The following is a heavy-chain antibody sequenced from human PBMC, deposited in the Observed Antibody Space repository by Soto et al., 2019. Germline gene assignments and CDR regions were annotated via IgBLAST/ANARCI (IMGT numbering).Heavy chain of an antibody. Sequence: SETLSVTCTVSGGSSGSYYWSWILQPPLKGLEWIGYIYYSGSTNYNPSLKSRVTISVDTSKDQFSLKLSSVTAADTAVYYCARVSGRGYGDYITVFDYWAQGTLVTVHS. CDR1: GGSSGSYY. CDR3: ARVSGRGYGDYITVFDY. CDR2: IYYSGST. V-gene: IGHV4-59*01. D-gene: IGHD4-17*01. J-gene: IGHJ4*02.